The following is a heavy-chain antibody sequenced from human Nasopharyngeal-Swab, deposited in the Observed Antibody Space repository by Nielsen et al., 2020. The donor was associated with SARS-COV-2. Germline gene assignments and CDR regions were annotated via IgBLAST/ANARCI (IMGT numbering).Heavy chain of an antibody. V-gene: IGHV3-7*01. J-gene: IGHJ4*02. CDR2: MNKDASDI. D-gene: IGHD6-6*01. CDR3: ARRTAARGQKFWDY. CDR1: GFTFSESW. Sequence: GESLKISCVASGFTFSESWMSWVRQIPGKGLEWVATMNKDASDISYVDSVKGRFTISRDNAKNSLYLQMNSLRAEDTAVYSCARRTAARGQKFWDYWGLGTLVTVSS.